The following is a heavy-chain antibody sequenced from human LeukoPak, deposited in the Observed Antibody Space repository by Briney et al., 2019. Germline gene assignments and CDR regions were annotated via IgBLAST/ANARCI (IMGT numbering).Heavy chain of an antibody. D-gene: IGHD3-22*01. Sequence: GGSLRLSCAASGFTFDDYAMHWVRQAPGKGLEWVSLISWDGGSTYYADSVKGRFTISRDNAKNSLYLQMNSLRAEDTAVYYCARNMGTYDSSGFDYWGQGTLVTVSS. CDR3: ARNMGTYDSSGFDY. V-gene: IGHV3-43D*03. J-gene: IGHJ4*02. CDR1: GFTFDDYA. CDR2: ISWDGGST.